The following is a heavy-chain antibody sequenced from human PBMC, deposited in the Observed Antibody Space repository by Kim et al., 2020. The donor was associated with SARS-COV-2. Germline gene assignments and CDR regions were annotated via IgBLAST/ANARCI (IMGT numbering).Heavy chain of an antibody. V-gene: IGHV4-59*01. Sequence: SETLSLTCTVSGGSISSYYWSWIRQPPGKGLEWIGYIYYSGSTNYNPSLKSRVTISVDTSKNQFSLKLSSVTAADTAVYYCARGLRGFAFDIWGQGTMVTVSS. CDR3: ARGLRGFAFDI. CDR2: IYYSGST. J-gene: IGHJ3*02. CDR1: GGSISSYY.